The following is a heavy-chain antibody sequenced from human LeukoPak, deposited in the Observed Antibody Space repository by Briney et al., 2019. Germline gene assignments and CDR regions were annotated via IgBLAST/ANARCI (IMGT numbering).Heavy chain of an antibody. Sequence: GGSLRLSCAASGFTFSDYAMSWVRQAPGKGLEWVSAISGSGDSTYYGDSVKGRFTISRDNSKNTLYLQMNSLRAEDTAVYYCAKTRPLDSSSWSHGDYWGQGTLVTVSS. V-gene: IGHV3-23*01. CDR2: ISGSGDST. CDR1: GFTFSDYA. D-gene: IGHD6-13*01. CDR3: AKTRPLDSSSWSHGDY. J-gene: IGHJ4*02.